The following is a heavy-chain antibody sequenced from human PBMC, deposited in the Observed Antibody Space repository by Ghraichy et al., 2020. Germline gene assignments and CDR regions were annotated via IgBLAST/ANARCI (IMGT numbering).Heavy chain of an antibody. CDR1: GFTFSSTA. CDR2: IGGSGGTT. CDR3: AKNKGSGWMYYFDY. Sequence: GGSLRLSCVASGFTFSSTAVSWVCQAPGRGLQWVSAIGGSGGTTYYADSVKGRFTISRDNSKNTLYLQMNSLRAEDTAVYYCAKNKGSGWMYYFDYWGQGTLVTVSS. D-gene: IGHD6-19*01. V-gene: IGHV3-23*01. J-gene: IGHJ4*02.